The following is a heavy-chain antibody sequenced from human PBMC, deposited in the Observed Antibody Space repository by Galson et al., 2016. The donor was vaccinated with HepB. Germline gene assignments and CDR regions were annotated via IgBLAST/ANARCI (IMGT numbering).Heavy chain of an antibody. CDR3: ARAVHGSGSYWDK. Sequence: SLRLSCAASGFTFSSYAMHWVCQAPGKGLEWVAVISYDGSYESYAGAVKGRFTISRDNFKNTLYLHLNSLRAEETAVYYCARAVHGSGSYWDKWGQGTLVAVSS. J-gene: IGHJ4*02. CDR2: ISYDGSYE. V-gene: IGHV3-30*04. D-gene: IGHD3-10*01. CDR1: GFTFSSYA.